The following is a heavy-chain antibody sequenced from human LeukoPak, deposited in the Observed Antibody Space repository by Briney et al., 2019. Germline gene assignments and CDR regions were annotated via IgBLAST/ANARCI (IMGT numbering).Heavy chain of an antibody. CDR1: GFTFSSYA. CDR2: ISYDGSNK. V-gene: IGHV3-30*04. J-gene: IGHJ4*02. CDR3: ARDQAPAHFDY. Sequence: GRSLRLSCAASGFTFSSYAMHWVRQAPGKGLEWVAVISYDGSNKYYADSVKGRFTISRDNSKNTLYLQMNNLRAEDTAVYYCARDQAPAHFDYWGQGTLVTVSS.